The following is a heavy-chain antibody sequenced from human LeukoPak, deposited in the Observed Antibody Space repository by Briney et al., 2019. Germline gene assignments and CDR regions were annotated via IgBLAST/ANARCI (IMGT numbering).Heavy chain of an antibody. V-gene: IGHV4-39*07. CDR1: GGSINSSDHY. D-gene: IGHD5-24*01. CDR2: VYFRGST. J-gene: IGHJ3*02. CDR3: ARGRAFDI. Sequence: PSETLSLTCTVSGGSINSSDHYWDWVRQSPGKGLQWIESVYFRGSTYYSPSLKSRVTISVDTSKNQFSLRLSSVTAADTAVYYCARGRAFDIWGQGTMVTVSS.